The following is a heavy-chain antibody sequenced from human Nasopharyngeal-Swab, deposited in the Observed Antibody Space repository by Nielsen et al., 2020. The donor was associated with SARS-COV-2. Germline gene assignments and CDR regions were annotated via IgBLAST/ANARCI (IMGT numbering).Heavy chain of an antibody. CDR2: IKLDGSEK. Sequence: GGSLRLSCAASEFTFSSYWMSWVRQAPGKGLEWVASIKLDGSEKYYVDSVKGRFTISRDNAKNSLYLEMTSLRAEDTAVYFCARDSPSGATSLYYFYYGMDVWGQGTTVTVS. CDR1: EFTFSSYW. V-gene: IGHV3-7*01. D-gene: IGHD5-12*01. CDR3: ARDSPSGATSLYYFYYGMDV. J-gene: IGHJ6*02.